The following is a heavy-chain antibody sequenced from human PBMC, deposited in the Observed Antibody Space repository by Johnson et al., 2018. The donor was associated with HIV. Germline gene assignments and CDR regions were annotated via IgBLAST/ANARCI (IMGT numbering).Heavy chain of an antibody. J-gene: IGHJ3*02. CDR3: LSARYGASGAFDM. CDR1: EFPFSAYW. D-gene: IGHD3-10*01. V-gene: IGHV3-7*05. CDR2: IKQDGSQK. Sequence: MQLVESGGGLVQPGGSLRLSCAVSEFPFSAYWMSWVRQAPGKGLEWVADIKQDGSQKSYLGSVKGRFTISRDNDKNSLFLQMHSLRVDDTALYYCLSARYGASGAFDMWGQGTMVIVSS.